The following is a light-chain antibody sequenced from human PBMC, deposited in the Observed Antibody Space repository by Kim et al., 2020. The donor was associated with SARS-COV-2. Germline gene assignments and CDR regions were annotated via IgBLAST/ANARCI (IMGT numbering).Light chain of an antibody. CDR2: FTS. CDR1: QSVLSY. V-gene: IGKV1-39*01. CDR3: QQTYSTPT. J-gene: IGKJ1*01. Sequence: SASVGDRITITCRASQSVLSYVSWYQQRPGTAPKLLMYFTSRLQSDVPSRFSGTGSETHFTLTIAGAQPEDFADYFCQQTYSTPTFGQGTKVDIK.